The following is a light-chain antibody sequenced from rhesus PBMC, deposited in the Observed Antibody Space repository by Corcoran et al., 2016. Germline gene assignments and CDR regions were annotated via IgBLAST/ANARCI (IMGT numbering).Light chain of an antibody. CDR3: QQSSYLFT. V-gene: IGKV3S11*01. CDR2: GAS. CDR1: QSVSSY. Sequence: QVILTQSPATLSLSPGERATLSCRASQSVSSYLAWYQQKPGQAPRLLLYGASSRATGIPDRFSGSGSWTDFTLTISSLEPDDVGVYYCQQSSYLFTVGPGTKLDIK. J-gene: IGKJ3*01.